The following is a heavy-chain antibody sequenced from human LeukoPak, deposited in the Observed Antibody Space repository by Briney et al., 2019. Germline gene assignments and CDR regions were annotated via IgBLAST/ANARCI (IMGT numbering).Heavy chain of an antibody. D-gene: IGHD5-12*01. CDR3: ARRQDSGYDPYFDY. Sequence: SETLSLTCTVSGGSISSYYWSWIRQPPGKGLEWIGYIYYSGSTNYNPSLKSRVTISVDTSKNQFSLKLSSVTAADTAVYYCARRQDSGYDPYFDYWGQGTLVTVSS. J-gene: IGHJ4*02. V-gene: IGHV4-59*01. CDR1: GGSISSYY. CDR2: IYYSGST.